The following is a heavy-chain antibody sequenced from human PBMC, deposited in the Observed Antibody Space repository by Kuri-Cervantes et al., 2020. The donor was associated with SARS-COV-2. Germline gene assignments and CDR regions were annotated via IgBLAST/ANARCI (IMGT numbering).Heavy chain of an antibody. V-gene: IGHV3-21*01. J-gene: IGHJ3*02. CDR2: ISSSSSYI. D-gene: IGHD2-2*01. Sequence: GESLKISCAASGFSFSTYAMSWVRQAPGKGLEWVSSISSSSSYIYYADSVKGRFTISRDNAKNSLYLQMNSLRAEDTAVYYCARPPRPSWGALDIWGQGKMVTGSS. CDR3: ARPPRPSWGALDI. CDR1: GFSFSTYA.